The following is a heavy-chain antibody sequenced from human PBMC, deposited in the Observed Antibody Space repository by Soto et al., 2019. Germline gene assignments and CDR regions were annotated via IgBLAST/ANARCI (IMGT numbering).Heavy chain of an antibody. CDR2: IIPILGIA. CDR3: ARPIYPGIAVDGDIAFDK. J-gene: IGHJ3*02. V-gene: IGHV1-69*02. D-gene: IGHD6-19*01. CDR1: GGTFGSST. Sequence: GTSVEVSSTASGGTFGSSTSICVQQATGQGLEWMGRIIPILGIANYAQKFQGRVTITADKSTSTAYMELSSLRSEDTAVYYCARPIYPGIAVDGDIAFDKWGQGTMVTVSS.